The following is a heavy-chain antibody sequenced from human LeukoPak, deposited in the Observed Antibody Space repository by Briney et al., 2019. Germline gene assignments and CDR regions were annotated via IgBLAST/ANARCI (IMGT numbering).Heavy chain of an antibody. Sequence: SETLSLTCTVSGGSISSYYWSWIRQPAGKGLEWIGRIYTSGSTNYNPSLKSRVTMSVDTSKNQFSLKLSSVTAADTAVYYCVRDPDWNYSGWFDPWGQGTLVTVSS. CDR3: VRDPDWNYSGWFDP. D-gene: IGHD1-7*01. CDR1: GGSISSYY. CDR2: IYTSGST. J-gene: IGHJ5*02. V-gene: IGHV4-4*07.